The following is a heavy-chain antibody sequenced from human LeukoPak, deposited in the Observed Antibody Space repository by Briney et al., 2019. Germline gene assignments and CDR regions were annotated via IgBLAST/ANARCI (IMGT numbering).Heavy chain of an antibody. J-gene: IGHJ4*02. CDR1: GYSISSGYY. CDR2: IYHSAST. V-gene: IGHV4-38-2*02. D-gene: IGHD1-26*01. CDR3: ARGVGAKYYFDY. Sequence: SETLSLTCTVSGYSISSGYYWGWIRQPQGKGVGGIGGIYHSASTYYNPSLKSRVTISVDTSKNQFSLKLSSVTAADTAVYYCARGVGAKYYFDYWGQGTLVTVSS.